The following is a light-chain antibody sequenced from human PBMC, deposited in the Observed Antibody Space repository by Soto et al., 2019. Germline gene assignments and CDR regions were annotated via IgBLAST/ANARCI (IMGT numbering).Light chain of an antibody. CDR1: QSVSSSS. V-gene: IGKV3-20*01. J-gene: IGKJ1*01. CDR2: DAS. CDR3: QQYGGSPRT. Sequence: EMVFTQSPGTLSLSPGERATLSCRASQSVSSSSLAWYQQKRGQAPRLLIHDASSRATGIPDRFSGSGSGTDFTLTISRLEPEDFAVYYCQQYGGSPRTFGQGTKVDIK.